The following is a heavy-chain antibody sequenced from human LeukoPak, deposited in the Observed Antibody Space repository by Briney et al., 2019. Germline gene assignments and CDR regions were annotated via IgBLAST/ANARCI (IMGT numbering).Heavy chain of an antibody. CDR1: GFTFSSYS. J-gene: IGHJ1*01. D-gene: IGHD6-13*01. Sequence: PGGSLRLSCAASGFTFSSYSMNWVRQAPGKWLECVSSISRSSSYIYYADSVKGRFTISRDNAKNSLYLQMNSLRAEDTAVYYCARVKHSSSLGYEYFQHWGQGTLVTVSS. CDR2: ISRSSSYI. V-gene: IGHV3-21*01. CDR3: ARVKHSSSLGYEYFQH.